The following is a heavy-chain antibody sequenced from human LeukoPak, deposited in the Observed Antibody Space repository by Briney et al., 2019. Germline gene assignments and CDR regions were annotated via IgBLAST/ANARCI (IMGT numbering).Heavy chain of an antibody. CDR2: IQNSGST. CDR1: GGSFSSYY. D-gene: IGHD3-10*01. J-gene: IGHJ5*02. V-gene: IGHV4-4*07. CDR3: ARGVGSIDIFRGVSDWFYP. Sequence: SDTLSLTCTVSGGSFSSYYGSWIRQPAGKGLEWIGRIQNSGSTNYNPSLESRVTLSVDKSKNQFSLELSSVTAADTAVYYCARGVGSIDIFRGVSDWFYPWGQGTLFTVSS.